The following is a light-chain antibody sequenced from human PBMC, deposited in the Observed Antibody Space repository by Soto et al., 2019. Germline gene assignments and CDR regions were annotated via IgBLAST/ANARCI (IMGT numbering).Light chain of an antibody. J-gene: IGKJ1*01. CDR2: GVS. CDR1: QSVTNNY. V-gene: IGKV3-20*01. Sequence: ESELTQSPGTLSLSPGERVILSCRASQSVTNNYLAWYQQKPGQAPRLLIYGVSTRVTGIPDRFGGSGSGTDFTLTISRLEPEDFAVYYCQQYGSSLTWTFGQGTKVELK. CDR3: QQYGSSLTWT.